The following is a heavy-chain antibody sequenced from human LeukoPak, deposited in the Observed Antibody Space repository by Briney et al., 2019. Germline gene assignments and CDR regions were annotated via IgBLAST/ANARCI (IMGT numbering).Heavy chain of an antibody. Sequence: PSETLSLTCTVSGGSISSYYWSWIRQPPGKGLEWIGYIYYSGSTNYNPSLKSRVTISVDTSKNQFSLKLSSVTAADTAVYYCARMGTVVVPAAIRPSYNWFDPWGQGTLVTVSS. CDR1: GGSISSYY. CDR3: ARMGTVVVPAAIRPSYNWFDP. CDR2: IYYSGST. D-gene: IGHD2-2*02. V-gene: IGHV4-59*01. J-gene: IGHJ5*02.